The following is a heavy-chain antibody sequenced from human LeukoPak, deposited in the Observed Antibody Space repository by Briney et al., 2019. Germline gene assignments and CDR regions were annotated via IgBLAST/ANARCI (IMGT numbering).Heavy chain of an antibody. D-gene: IGHD6-13*01. CDR3: ARGGAHSSSNCDY. CDR2: ISYDGSNK. V-gene: IGHV3-30*03. J-gene: IGHJ4*02. CDR1: GFTFSDYG. Sequence: GRSLRLSCAASGFTFSDYGMHWVRQAPGKGLEWVTVISYDGSNKYYGDSVKGRFTISRDNSKNTLYLQMNSLRVEDTAVYYCARGGAHSSSNCDYWGQGTLVTVSS.